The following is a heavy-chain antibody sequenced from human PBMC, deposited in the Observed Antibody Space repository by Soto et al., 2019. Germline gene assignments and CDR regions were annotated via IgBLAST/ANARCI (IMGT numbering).Heavy chain of an antibody. J-gene: IGHJ5*02. Sequence: ASVKVSCKASGYTFTHHSISWVRQAPGQGLEWMGIINPSGGSTSYAQKFQGRVTMTRDTSTSTVYMELSSLRSEDTAVYYCARTMLLGWFDPWGQGTLVTVSS. CDR1: GYTFTHHS. D-gene: IGHD2-15*01. CDR3: ARTMLLGWFDP. V-gene: IGHV1-46*01. CDR2: INPSGGST.